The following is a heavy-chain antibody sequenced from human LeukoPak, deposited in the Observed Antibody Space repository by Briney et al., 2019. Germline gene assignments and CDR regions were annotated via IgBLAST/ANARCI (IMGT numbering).Heavy chain of an antibody. Sequence: SETLSLTCAVYGGSFSGYYWSWIRQPPGKGLEWIGEINHSGSTNYNPSLKSRVTISVDTSKNQFSLKLSSVTAADTAVYYCASRYCSSTSCYFDYWGQGTLVTVSS. CDR3: ASRYCSSTSCYFDY. J-gene: IGHJ4*02. CDR2: INHSGST. CDR1: GGSFSGYY. V-gene: IGHV4-34*01. D-gene: IGHD2-2*01.